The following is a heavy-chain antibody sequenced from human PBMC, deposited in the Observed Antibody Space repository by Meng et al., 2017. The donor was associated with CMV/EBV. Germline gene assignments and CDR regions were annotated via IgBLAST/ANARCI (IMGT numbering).Heavy chain of an antibody. J-gene: IGHJ4*02. Sequence: GGSLRLSCAASGFTFSSYSMNWVRQAPGKGLKWVSSISSSSSYIYYADSVKGRFTISRDNAKNSLYLQMNSLRAEDTAVYYCASYHHSSSQWYFDYWGQGTLVTVSS. D-gene: IGHD6-13*01. CDR2: ISSSSSYI. CDR1: GFTFSSYS. V-gene: IGHV3-21*01. CDR3: ASYHHSSSQWYFDY.